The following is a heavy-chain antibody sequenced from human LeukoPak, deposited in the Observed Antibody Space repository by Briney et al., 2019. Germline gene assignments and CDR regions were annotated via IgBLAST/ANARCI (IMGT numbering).Heavy chain of an antibody. CDR1: GGSFSGYY. J-gene: IGHJ3*02. D-gene: IGHD3-22*01. CDR3: AREDSSSDAFDI. V-gene: IGHV4-34*01. CDR2: INHSGST. Sequence: SETLSLTCAVYGGSFSGYYWSWIRQPPGKGLEWIGEINHSGSTNYNPSLKSRVTISVDTSKNQFSLKLSSVTAADTAVYYCAREDSSSDAFDIWGQGTMVTVSS.